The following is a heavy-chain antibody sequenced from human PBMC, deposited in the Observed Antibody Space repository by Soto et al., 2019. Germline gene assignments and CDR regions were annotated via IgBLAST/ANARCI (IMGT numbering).Heavy chain of an antibody. D-gene: IGHD6-6*01. V-gene: IGHV4-30-4*01. J-gene: IGHJ5*02. Sequence: QVQLQESGPGLLKPSQTLSLPCTVSGGSISSGDYYWSWIRQPPGKGLEWIGYIYYSGSTHYNPSLKSRVTISVDTSKNQFSLKLSSVTAADTAVYYCARERPDGARLDPWGQGTLVTVSS. CDR2: IYYSGST. CDR3: ARERPDGARLDP. CDR1: GGSISSGDYY.